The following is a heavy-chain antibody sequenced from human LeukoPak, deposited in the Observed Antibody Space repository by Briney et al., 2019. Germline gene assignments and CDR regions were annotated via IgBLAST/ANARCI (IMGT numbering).Heavy chain of an antibody. CDR1: GGSISSYY. Sequence: PSETLSLTCTVSGGSISSYYWSWIRQPPGKGLEWIGYIYYSGSTNYNPSLKSRVTISVDSSKNQFSLKLSSVTAADTAVYYCVRGGNWNDEESFDYWGQGTLVTVSS. CDR3: VRGGNWNDEESFDY. J-gene: IGHJ4*02. CDR2: IYYSGST. V-gene: IGHV4-59*08. D-gene: IGHD1-1*01.